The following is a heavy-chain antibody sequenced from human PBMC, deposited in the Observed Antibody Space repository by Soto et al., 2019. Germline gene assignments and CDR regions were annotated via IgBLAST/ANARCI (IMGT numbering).Heavy chain of an antibody. D-gene: IGHD4-4*01. V-gene: IGHV3-48*02. J-gene: IGHJ5*02. CDR1: GFTFSSYS. CDR2: ISSSSSTI. Sequence: GGSLRLSCGASGFTFSSYSMNWVRQAPGKGLEWISYISSSSSTIYYADSVKGRFAISRDNAKNSLYLQMNSLRDEDTAVYYCAREVGDAYSFSWFDPWGQGTLVTVSS. CDR3: AREVGDAYSFSWFDP.